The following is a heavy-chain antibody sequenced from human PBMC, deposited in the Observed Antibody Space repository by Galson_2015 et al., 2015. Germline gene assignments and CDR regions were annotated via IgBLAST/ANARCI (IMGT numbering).Heavy chain of an antibody. V-gene: IGHV3-66*02. Sequence: SLRLSCAASGFTVSSNYMSWVRQAPGKGLEWVSVIYSGGSTYYADSVKGRFTISRDNSRNTLYLQMNSLRAEDTAVYYCARGPWELLGFDYWGQGTLVTVSS. CDR1: GFTVSSNY. J-gene: IGHJ4*02. CDR2: IYSGGST. CDR3: ARGPWELLGFDY. D-gene: IGHD1-26*01.